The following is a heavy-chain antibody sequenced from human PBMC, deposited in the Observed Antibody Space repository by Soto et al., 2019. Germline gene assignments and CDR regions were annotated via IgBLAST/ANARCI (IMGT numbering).Heavy chain of an antibody. CDR2: ISSSGSTI. D-gene: IGHD6-19*01. V-gene: IGHV3-11*01. CDR1: GFTFSDYY. CDR3: ARDRYSSSRWCDYYYYYGMDV. Sequence: QVQLVESGGGLVKPGGSLRLSCAASGFTFSDYYMSWIRQAPGKGLEWVSYISSSGSTIYYADSVKGRFTISRDNAKNSVYLQMNSLRAEDTAVYYCARDRYSSSRWCDYYYYYGMDVWGQGTTVTVSS. J-gene: IGHJ6*02.